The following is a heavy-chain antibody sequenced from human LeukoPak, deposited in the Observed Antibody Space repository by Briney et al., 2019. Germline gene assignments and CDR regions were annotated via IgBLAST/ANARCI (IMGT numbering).Heavy chain of an antibody. V-gene: IGHV1-69*13. CDR1: GGTFSSYA. D-gene: IGHD2-15*01. J-gene: IGHJ4*02. CDR2: IIPIFGTA. CDR3: ARGGFTSLAAKMVY. Sequence: ASVKVSCKASGGTFSSYAISGVRQAPGQGLECMGGIIPIFGTANYAQKFQGRVTITADESTSTAYMELSSLRSEDTAVYYCARGGFTSLAAKMVYWGQGTLVTVSS.